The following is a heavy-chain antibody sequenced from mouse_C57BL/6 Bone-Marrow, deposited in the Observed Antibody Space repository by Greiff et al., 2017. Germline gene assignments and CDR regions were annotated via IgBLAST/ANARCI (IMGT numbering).Heavy chain of an antibody. V-gene: IGHV2-6-1*01. D-gene: IGHD1-1*01. J-gene: IGHJ4*01. Sequence: QVQLKESGPGLVAPSQSLSITCTVSGFSLTSYGVHWVRQPPGKGLEWLVVIWSDGSTTYNSALKSRLSISKDNSKSQVFLKMNSLQTDDTAMYYCARHPNYYGSSYVEGAMDYWGQGTSVTVSS. CDR3: ARHPNYYGSSYVEGAMDY. CDR1: GFSLTSYG. CDR2: IWSDGST.